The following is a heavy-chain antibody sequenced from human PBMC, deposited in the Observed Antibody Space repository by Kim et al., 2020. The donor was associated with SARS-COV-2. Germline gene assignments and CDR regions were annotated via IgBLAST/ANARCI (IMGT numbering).Heavy chain of an antibody. CDR3: ARDPRVYDDPYAFDI. D-gene: IGHD3-22*01. CDR2: IYSGGST. Sequence: GGSLRLSCAASGFTVSSNYMSWVRQAPGKGLEWVSVIYSGGSTYYADSVKGRFTISRDNSKNTLYLQMNSLRAEDTAVYYCARDPRVYDDPYAFDIWGQWTMFTVSS. V-gene: IGHV3-53*01. CDR1: GFTVSSNY. J-gene: IGHJ3*02.